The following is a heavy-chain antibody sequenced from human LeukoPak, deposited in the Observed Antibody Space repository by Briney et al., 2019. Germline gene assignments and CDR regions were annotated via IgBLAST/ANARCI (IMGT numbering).Heavy chain of an antibody. V-gene: IGHV4-4*02. CDR1: GGSISSSNW. J-gene: IGHJ6*03. D-gene: IGHD3-10*01. Sequence: SGTLPLTCAVSGGSISSSNWWSWVRQPPGKGLEWIGEINHSGSTNYNPSLKSRVTISVDTSKNQFSLKLSSVTAADTAVYYCARRAMVRRNMDVWGKGTTVTVSS. CDR3: ARRAMVRRNMDV. CDR2: INHSGST.